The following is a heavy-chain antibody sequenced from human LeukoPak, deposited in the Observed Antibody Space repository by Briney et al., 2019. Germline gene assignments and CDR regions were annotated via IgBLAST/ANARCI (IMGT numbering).Heavy chain of an antibody. Sequence: PSETLSLTCAVSGYSISSGYYWGWIRQPPGKGLEWIGSIYHSGSTYYNPSLKSRVTISVDKSKNQFSLKLSSVTAADTAVYYCARRSTYCGGDCSTDDAFDIWGQGTMVTVSS. D-gene: IGHD2-21*01. CDR1: GYSISSGYY. CDR2: IYHSGST. V-gene: IGHV4-38-2*01. J-gene: IGHJ3*02. CDR3: ARRSTYCGGDCSTDDAFDI.